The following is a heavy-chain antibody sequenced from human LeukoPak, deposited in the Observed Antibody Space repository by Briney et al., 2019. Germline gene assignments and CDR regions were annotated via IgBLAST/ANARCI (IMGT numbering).Heavy chain of an antibody. V-gene: IGHV4-59*01. J-gene: IGHJ3*02. D-gene: IGHD3-9*01. CDR1: GGSISSYY. Sequence: SETLSLTCTVSGGSISSYYWSWIRQPPGKGLEWIGYIYYSGSTNYNPSLKSRVTISVDTSKNQFSLKLSSVTAADTAVYYCAGVDYDILTGYWGSGAFDILGQGTMVNVSS. CDR3: AGVDYDILTGYWGSGAFDI. CDR2: IYYSGST.